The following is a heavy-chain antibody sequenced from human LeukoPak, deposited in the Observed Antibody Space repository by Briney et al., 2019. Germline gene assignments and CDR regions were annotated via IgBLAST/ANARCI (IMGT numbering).Heavy chain of an antibody. CDR1: GGSVSSGSYC. V-gene: IGHV4-61*01. Sequence: PETLSLTCTVSGGSVSSGSYCWSWIRQPPGKGLEWIGNIYYSGTTNYNPSLKSRVTISVDTSKNQFSLKLSSVTAADTAVYYCARYYYSFFYMDVWGKGTTLTVSS. CDR2: IYYSGTT. CDR3: ARYYYSFFYMDV. J-gene: IGHJ6*03.